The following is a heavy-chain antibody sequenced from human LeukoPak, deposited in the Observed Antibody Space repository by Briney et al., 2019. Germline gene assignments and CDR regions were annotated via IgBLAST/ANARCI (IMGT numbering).Heavy chain of an antibody. D-gene: IGHD6-13*01. Sequence: GGSLRLSCAASGFTFSSYAMPWVRQAPGKGLEWVAVISYDGSNKYYADSVKGRFTISRDNSKNTLYLQMNSLRAEDTAVYYCARDLVKAAGRFDAFDIWGQGTMVTVSS. CDR2: ISYDGSNK. J-gene: IGHJ3*02. CDR1: GFTFSSYA. CDR3: ARDLVKAAGRFDAFDI. V-gene: IGHV3-30*04.